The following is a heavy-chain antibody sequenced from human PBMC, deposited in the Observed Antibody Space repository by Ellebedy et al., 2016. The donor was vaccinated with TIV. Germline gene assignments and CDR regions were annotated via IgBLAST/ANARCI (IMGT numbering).Heavy chain of an antibody. V-gene: IGHV3-7*01. J-gene: IGHJ4*02. Sequence: GESLKISCAASGFTFSSYSMNWVRQAPGKGPEWVANIKQDGSEKYYVDSVKGRFTVSRDNAKNSLFLQMNSLRAEDTAVYYCARAQDGTVAGFDYWGQGTLVSVSS. CDR3: ARAQDGTVAGFDY. CDR1: GFTFSSYS. CDR2: IKQDGSEK. D-gene: IGHD6-19*01.